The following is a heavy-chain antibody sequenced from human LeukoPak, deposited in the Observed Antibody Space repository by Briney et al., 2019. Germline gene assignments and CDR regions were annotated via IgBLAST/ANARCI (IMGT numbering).Heavy chain of an antibody. D-gene: IGHD2-15*01. CDR3: ARRYCSGGHCYYFDS. Sequence: SETLSLTCTVSGGSISSSSHYWGWIRPPPGLGLEWIGIIYYSRSTYYNASLNSRVTVSLDTSKNQFSLTVTSVTAADTAVYYCARRYCSGGHCYYFDSWGQGTLVTVSS. CDR1: GGSISSSSHY. V-gene: IGHV4-39*01. J-gene: IGHJ4*02. CDR2: IYYSRST.